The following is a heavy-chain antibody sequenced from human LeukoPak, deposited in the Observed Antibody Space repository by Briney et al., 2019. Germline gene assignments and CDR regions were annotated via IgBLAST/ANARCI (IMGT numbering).Heavy chain of an antibody. J-gene: IGHJ4*02. V-gene: IGHV3-23*01. CDR3: AKDRMVRGVIHNEPLD. CDR1: GFTFSSYA. D-gene: IGHD3-10*01. CDR2: ISGSGGST. Sequence: GGSLRLSCAASGFTFSSYAMSWVRQAPGKGLEWVSAISGSGGSTYYADSVKGRFTISRDNSKNTLYLQMNSLRAEDTAVYYCAKDRMVRGVIHNEPLDWGQGTLVTVSS.